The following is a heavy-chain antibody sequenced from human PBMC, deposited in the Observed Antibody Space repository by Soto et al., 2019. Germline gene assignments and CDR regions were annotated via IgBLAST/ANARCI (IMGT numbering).Heavy chain of an antibody. CDR3: ARGPYNWNYWDY. D-gene: IGHD1-20*01. CDR1: GYTFTSYA. J-gene: IGHJ4*02. V-gene: IGHV1-3*01. Sequence: ASVEVSCEASGYTFTSYAMHWVRQAPGQRLEWMGWINAGNGNTKYSQKFQGRVTITRNTSISTAYMELSSLRSEDTAVYYCARGPYNWNYWDYWGQGTLVTVSS. CDR2: INAGNGNT.